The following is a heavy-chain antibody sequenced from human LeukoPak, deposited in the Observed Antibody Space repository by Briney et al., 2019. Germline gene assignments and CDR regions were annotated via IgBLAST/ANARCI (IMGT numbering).Heavy chain of an antibody. CDR3: ARKLYDSSRYGQTYYFDY. CDR2: ISPYNGNT. J-gene: IGHJ4*02. V-gene: IGHV1-18*01. Sequence: ASVKVSCKASGYTFRDYVMHWVRQAPGQGLEWMGWISPYNGNTNYAQKLQGRVTMTTDTSTSTAYMDLRSLRSDDTAVYYCARKLYDSSRYGQTYYFDYWGQGTLVTVSS. D-gene: IGHD3-22*01. CDR1: GYTFRDYV.